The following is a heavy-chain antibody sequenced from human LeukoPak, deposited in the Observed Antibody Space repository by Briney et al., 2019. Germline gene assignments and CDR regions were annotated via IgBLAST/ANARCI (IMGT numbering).Heavy chain of an antibody. Sequence: PSETLSLTCTVSGGSSSDTTYYWAWIRQPPGKGLEWIGSIYFSETKYNPSLKSRITISGDTSKKQFSLKSSSVTAADTAVYYCASPSKLVISRGGFDMWGQGTMVTVSA. CDR1: GGSSSDTTYY. CDR2: IYFSET. D-gene: IGHD3-22*01. V-gene: IGHV4-39*01. J-gene: IGHJ3*02. CDR3: ASPSKLVISRGGFDM.